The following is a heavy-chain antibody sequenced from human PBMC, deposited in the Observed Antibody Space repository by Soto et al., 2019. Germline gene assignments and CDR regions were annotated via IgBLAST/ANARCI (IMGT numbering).Heavy chain of an antibody. CDR2: IYPGDSDT. J-gene: IGHJ6*02. Sequence: PGESLQISCKASGYSFTNFWIGWVRQMPGKGLELMGIIYPGDSDTRYSPSFQGQVTISADKSISTAYLQWGSLKASDTAMYYCARTRQEGYYYYGMDVWGQGTTVTAP. V-gene: IGHV5-51*01. CDR3: ARTRQEGYYYYGMDV. CDR1: GYSFTNFW.